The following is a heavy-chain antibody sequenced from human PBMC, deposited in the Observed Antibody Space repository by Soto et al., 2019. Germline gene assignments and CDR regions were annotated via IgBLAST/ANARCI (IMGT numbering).Heavy chain of an antibody. Sequence: GGSLRLSCAASGFTFSNYEMNWVRQDQGKGLEWVSYITTSGKTIHYADSVKGRFTISRDNAKNSLYLQMNSLRAEDTAVYYCARDIDYYDSSGYQDYWGQGTLVTVAS. D-gene: IGHD3-22*01. CDR1: GFTFSNYE. CDR3: ARDIDYYDSSGYQDY. V-gene: IGHV3-48*03. CDR2: ITTSGKTI. J-gene: IGHJ4*02.